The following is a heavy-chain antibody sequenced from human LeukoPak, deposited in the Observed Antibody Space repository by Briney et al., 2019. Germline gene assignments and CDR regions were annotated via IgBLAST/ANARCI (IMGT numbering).Heavy chain of an antibody. V-gene: IGHV4-4*02. CDR3: ATSNDKSWGQQLVPDYGMDV. J-gene: IGHJ6*02. CDR2: IYHGGST. D-gene: IGHD6-13*01. CDR1: GGSISSNNW. Sequence: SETLSLTCAVSGGSISSNNWWSWVRPPPGKGLEWIGEIYHGGSTSYNPSLKSRVTISVDTSKNQFSLKLSSVTAADTAVYYCATSNDKSWGQQLVPDYGMDVWGQGTTVTVSS.